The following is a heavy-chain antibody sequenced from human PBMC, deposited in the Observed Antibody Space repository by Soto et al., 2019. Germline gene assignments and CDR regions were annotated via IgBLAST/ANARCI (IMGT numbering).Heavy chain of an antibody. V-gene: IGHV1-18*01. CDR2: ISAYNGKT. CDR1: GYTFTSYG. D-gene: IGHD3-16*01. CDR3: ARSGDYIWGSENSLDY. J-gene: IGHJ4*02. Sequence: ASVKVSCKASGYTFTSYGISWVRQAPGQGLEWMGWISAYNGKTKYAQKLQGRVTMTTDTSKSTADMELRSLRSDDTAVYYCARSGDYIWGSENSLDYWGQGTLVTVSS.